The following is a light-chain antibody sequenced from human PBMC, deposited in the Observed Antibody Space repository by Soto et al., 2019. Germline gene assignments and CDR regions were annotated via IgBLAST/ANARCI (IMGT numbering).Light chain of an antibody. CDR1: QSISSW. CDR2: DAS. J-gene: IGKJ4*01. V-gene: IGKV1-5*01. CDR3: QQYNSYPLT. Sequence: DIQMTQSPSTLSASVGDRVTITCRASQSISSWLAWYQQKPGKAPKLLIYDASSWESGVPSRFSGSGSGTELTLTISSLQPDDFATYCCQQYNSYPLTFGGGTKVEIK.